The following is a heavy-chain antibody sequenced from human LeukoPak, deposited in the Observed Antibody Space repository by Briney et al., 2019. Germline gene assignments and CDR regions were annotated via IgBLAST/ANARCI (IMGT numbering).Heavy chain of an antibody. V-gene: IGHV3-66*01. CDR1: GFTVSSNY. J-gene: IGHJ4*02. CDR3: ARDFRRDGYAFDY. CDR2: IYSGGST. D-gene: IGHD5-24*01. Sequence: GGPLRLSCAASGFTVSSNYMSWVRPAPGKGLEWVSVIYSGGSTYYADSVKGRFTISRDNSKNTLYLQMNSLRAEDTAVYYCARDFRRDGYAFDYWGQGTLVTVSS.